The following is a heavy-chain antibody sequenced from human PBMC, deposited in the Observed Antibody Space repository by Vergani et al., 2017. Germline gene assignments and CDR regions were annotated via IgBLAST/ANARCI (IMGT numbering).Heavy chain of an antibody. Sequence: QVQLVQSGAEVKKPGSSVKVSCKASGGTFSSYAISWVRQAPGQGLEWMGGIIPIFGTANYAQKFQCRVTITADESTSTAYMELSSLRSEDTAVYYCARMVVGATPGDYYDYYMDVWGKGTTVTVSS. D-gene: IGHD1-26*01. CDR3: ARMVVGATPGDYYDYYMDV. CDR2: IIPIFGTA. J-gene: IGHJ6*03. CDR1: GGTFSSYA. V-gene: IGHV1-69*12.